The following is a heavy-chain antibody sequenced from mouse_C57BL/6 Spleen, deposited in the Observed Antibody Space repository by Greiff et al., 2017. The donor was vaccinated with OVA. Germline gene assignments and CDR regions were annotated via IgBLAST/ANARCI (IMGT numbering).Heavy chain of an antibody. V-gene: IGHV1-81*01. CDR2: IYPRSGNT. D-gene: IGHD3-2*02. J-gene: IGHJ2*01. CDR3: ARGSGYGDY. Sequence: SGAELARPGASVKLSCKASGYTFTSYGISWVKQRTGQGLEWIGEIYPRSGNTYYNEKFKGKDTLTADKSSRTAYMELRSLTSEDSAVYFCARGSGYGDYWGQGTTLTVSS. CDR1: GYTFTSYG.